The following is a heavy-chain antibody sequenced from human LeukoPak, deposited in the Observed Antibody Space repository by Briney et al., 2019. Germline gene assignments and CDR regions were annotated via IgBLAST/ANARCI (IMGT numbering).Heavy chain of an antibody. CDR1: GFSFSNAW. V-gene: IGHV3-53*01. CDR2: IYSGGST. Sequence: GGSLRLSCAASGFSFSNAWMSWVRQAPGKGLEWVSVIYSGGSTYYADSVKGRFTISRDNSKNTLYLQMNSLRAEDTAVYYCARDFARYYGSGSSDYWGQGTLVTVSS. J-gene: IGHJ4*02. CDR3: ARDFARYYGSGSSDY. D-gene: IGHD3-10*01.